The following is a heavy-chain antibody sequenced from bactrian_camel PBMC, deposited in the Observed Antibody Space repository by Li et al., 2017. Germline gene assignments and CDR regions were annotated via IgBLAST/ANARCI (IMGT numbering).Heavy chain of an antibody. CDR3: AAYSARYTVGCRNWPLETPDYNY. CDR2: IYTGGDSI. V-gene: IGHV3-2*01. J-gene: IGHJ4*01. D-gene: IGHD1*01. Sequence: HVQLVESGGGLVQPGGSLRLSCTASGFTFSSCYMSWVRQAPGKGLEWVSSIYTGGDSIYYTDSVKGRFTISKDNAKNTLYLQMNSLKPGDTGMYYCAAYSARYTVGCRNWPLETPDYNYWGQGTQVTVS. CDR1: GFTFSSCY.